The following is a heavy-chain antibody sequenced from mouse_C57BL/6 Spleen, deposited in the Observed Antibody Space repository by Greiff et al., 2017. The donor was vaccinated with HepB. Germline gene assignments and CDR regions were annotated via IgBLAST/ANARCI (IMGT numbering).Heavy chain of an antibody. CDR3: ARPYDYEDYAMDY. CDR1: GFTFSSYG. Sequence: EVQVVESGGDLVKPGGSLKLSCAASGFTFSSYGMSWVRQTPDKRLEWVATISSGGSYTYYPDSVKGRFTISRDNAKNTLYLQMSSLKSEDTAMYYGARPYDYEDYAMDYWGQGTSVTVSS. V-gene: IGHV5-6*01. D-gene: IGHD2-4*01. CDR2: ISSGGSYT. J-gene: IGHJ4*01.